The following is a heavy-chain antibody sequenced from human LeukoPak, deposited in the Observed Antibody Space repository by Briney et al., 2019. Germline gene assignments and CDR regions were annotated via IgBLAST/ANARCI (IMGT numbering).Heavy chain of an antibody. V-gene: IGHV4-38-2*02. CDR2: IYHSGST. J-gene: IGHJ5*02. D-gene: IGHD6-13*01. Sequence: PETLSLTCTVSGYSISSGYFWGWIRQPPGKGLEWIGEIYHSGSTYYTPSLKSRVTISIDTSKNQFSLKLSSVTAADTAVYYCARAYSSSWYFNWFDPWGQGTLVTVSS. CDR1: GYSISSGYF. CDR3: ARAYSSSWYFNWFDP.